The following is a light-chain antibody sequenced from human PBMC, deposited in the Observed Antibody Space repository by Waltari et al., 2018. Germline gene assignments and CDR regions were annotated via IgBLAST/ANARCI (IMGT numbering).Light chain of an antibody. Sequence: QSALTQPASVSGSPGPSITIHCTGTSSDVGSYNHVSWYPQHPGKAPKLMIYEGSKRPSGVSNRFSGSKSGNTASLTISGLQAEDEADYYCCSYAGSSTVVFGGGTKLTVL. J-gene: IGLJ2*01. CDR3: CSYAGSSTVV. CDR2: EGS. V-gene: IGLV2-23*01. CDR1: SSDVGSYNH.